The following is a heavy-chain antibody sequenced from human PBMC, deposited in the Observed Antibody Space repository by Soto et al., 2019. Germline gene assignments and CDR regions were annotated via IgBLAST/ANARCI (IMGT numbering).Heavy chain of an antibody. V-gene: IGHV1-24*01. J-gene: IGHJ4*02. CDR2: FDPEDGET. CDR3: ARDLGSGYDPGDY. D-gene: IGHD5-12*01. Sequence: GASVKVSCKVSGYTLTELSMHWVRQAPGKGPEWMGGFDPEDGETNYAQRFHGRVTITADKSTSTVYMELYSLKSEDTAVYYCARDLGSGYDPGDYWGQGTLVTVSS. CDR1: GYTLTELS.